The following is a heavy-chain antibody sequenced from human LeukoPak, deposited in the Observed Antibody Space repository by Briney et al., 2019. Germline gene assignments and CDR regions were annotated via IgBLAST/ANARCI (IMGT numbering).Heavy chain of an antibody. Sequence: SETLSLTCTVSGYSISSGYYWGWIRQPPGKGLEWIGSIYHSGSTYYNPSLKSRVTISVDTSKNQFSLKLSSVTAADTAVYYCARHATSIAAAGRFDYWGQGTLVTVSS. CDR2: IYHSGST. J-gene: IGHJ4*02. CDR1: GYSISSGYY. CDR3: ARHATSIAAAGRFDY. V-gene: IGHV4-38-2*02. D-gene: IGHD6-13*01.